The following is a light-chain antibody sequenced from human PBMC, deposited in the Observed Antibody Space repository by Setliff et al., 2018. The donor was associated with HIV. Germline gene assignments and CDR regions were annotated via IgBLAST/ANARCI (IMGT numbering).Light chain of an antibody. CDR1: ASNIGANT. CDR3: AAWDDGLNAFYV. CDR2: IND. J-gene: IGLJ1*01. Sequence: QSALTQPPSASGTPGQRVTISCSGSASNIGANTVTWYQQFPGTAPQLLIYINDHRPSGVPHRFSASKSGTTASLAISGLQSEDEADYYCAAWDDGLNAFYVFGTGTKVT. V-gene: IGLV1-44*01.